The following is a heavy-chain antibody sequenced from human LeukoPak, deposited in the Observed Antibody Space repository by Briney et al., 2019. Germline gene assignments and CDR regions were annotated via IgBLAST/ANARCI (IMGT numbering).Heavy chain of an antibody. D-gene: IGHD3-10*01. CDR3: ARLYGVWFGELSQGYFDY. J-gene: IGHJ4*02. Sequence: SETLSLTCTVSGGSISSYYWSWIRQPPGKGLEWIGYIYYSGSTNYNPPLKSRVTISVDTSKNQFSLKLSSVTAADTAVYYCARLYGVWFGELSQGYFDYWGQGTLVTVSS. CDR1: GGSISSYY. CDR2: IYYSGST. V-gene: IGHV4-59*08.